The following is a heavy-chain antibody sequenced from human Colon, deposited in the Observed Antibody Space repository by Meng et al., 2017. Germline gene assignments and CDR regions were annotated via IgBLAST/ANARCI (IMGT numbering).Heavy chain of an antibody. V-gene: IGHV4-4*07. CDR2: IYSSGRT. J-gene: IGHJ5*02. Sequence: QVQLEVSALGLVKPSETLSLTCTVSGGSMSGYYWNWIRQPAGKGLEWIGHIYSSGRTNYNPSLKSRVTISVDSSKNQFSLNLTSVTAADTAVYFCARVQRFCTGGICSNWFDPWGQGTLVTVSS. CDR1: GGSMSGYY. D-gene: IGHD2-15*01. CDR3: ARVQRFCTGGICSNWFDP.